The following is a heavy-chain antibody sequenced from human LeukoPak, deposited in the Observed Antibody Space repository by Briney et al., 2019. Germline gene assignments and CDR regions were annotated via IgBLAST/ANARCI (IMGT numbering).Heavy chain of an antibody. D-gene: IGHD3-10*01. J-gene: IGHJ4*02. CDR2: IYYSGGT. CDR1: GGSISSYY. Sequence: SETLSLTCTVSGGSISSYYWSWIRQPPGKGLEWIGYIYYSGGTNYNPSRKSRVTISVDTSKNQFSLQLSSVTAADTGVYYCARDGYYYGSGSYSPFDYWGQGTLVTVSS. CDR3: ARDGYYYGSGSYSPFDY. V-gene: IGHV4-59*01.